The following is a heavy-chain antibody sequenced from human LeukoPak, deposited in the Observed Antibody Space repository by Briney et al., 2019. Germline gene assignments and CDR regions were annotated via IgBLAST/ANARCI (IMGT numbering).Heavy chain of an antibody. CDR1: EFTFSAYA. J-gene: IGHJ4*02. CDR2: VRCGGNIK. Sequence: PGGSLGLSCAASEFTFSAYAMHWIRQAPGRGLEWVAFVRCGGNIKYYADSVKGRFTISRDNSKNTLYLQMNSLRPEDTAVYYCTKDLGTEYNIFDYWGQGTLVTVSS. CDR3: TKDLGTEYNIFDY. D-gene: IGHD3-9*01. V-gene: IGHV3-30*02.